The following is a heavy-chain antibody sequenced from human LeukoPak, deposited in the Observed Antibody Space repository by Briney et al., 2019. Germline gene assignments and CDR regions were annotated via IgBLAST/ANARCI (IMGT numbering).Heavy chain of an antibody. J-gene: IGHJ3*02. CDR1: GGSISSSSYY. Sequence: SETLSLTCTVSGGSISSSSYYWGWIRQPPGKGLEWIGSIYYSGSTYYNPSLKSRVTISVDTSKNQFSLKLSSVTAADTAVYYCARQSPLRAFDIWGQGTMVTVSS. CDR3: ARQSPLRAFDI. D-gene: IGHD3-10*01. V-gene: IGHV4-39*01. CDR2: IYYSGST.